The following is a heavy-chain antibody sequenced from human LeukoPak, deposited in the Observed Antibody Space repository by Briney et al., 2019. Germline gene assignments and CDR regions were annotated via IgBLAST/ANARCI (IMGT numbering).Heavy chain of an antibody. CDR3: ARVDSGYSYGLFDY. D-gene: IGHD5-18*01. CDR2: INPNSGGT. CDR1: GYTFTGYY. Sequence: ASVKVSCKASGYTFTGYYMHWVRQAPGQGLEWMGWINPNSGGTNYAQKFQGRATMTRDTSISTAYMELSRLRSDDTAVYYCARVDSGYSYGLFDYWGQGTLVTVSS. V-gene: IGHV1-2*02. J-gene: IGHJ4*02.